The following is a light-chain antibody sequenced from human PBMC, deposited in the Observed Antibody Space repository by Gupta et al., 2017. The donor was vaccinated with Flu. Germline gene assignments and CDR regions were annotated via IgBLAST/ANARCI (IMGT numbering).Light chain of an antibody. CDR2: EGS. V-gene: IGLV2-23*01. Sequence: SSLTQPAFVFWFPWTAITICCSGSSSDVGSYNLVCCYQQHPGKAPKLMIYEGSKRPAVFSNRFSGTNWDNTASMTIAGLHAEEEADYYCCSDAGSSTAYVFGTGTKVTVL. CDR1: SSDVGSYNL. CDR3: CSDAGSSTAYV. J-gene: IGLJ1*01.